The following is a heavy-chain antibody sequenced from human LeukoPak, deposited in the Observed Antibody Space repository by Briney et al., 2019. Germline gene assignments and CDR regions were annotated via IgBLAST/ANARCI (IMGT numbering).Heavy chain of an antibody. V-gene: IGHV3-23*01. D-gene: IGHD3-22*01. Sequence: PGGSLRLSCAGSGFTFSSYAMSWVRQAPGKGLEWVSVISGSGGSTYYADSVKGRFTISRDNSKNTLYLQMNSLRAEDTAVYSCAKDLAEYYYDGSGYYYLDFWGQGTLVTVSS. J-gene: IGHJ4*02. CDR2: ISGSGGST. CDR1: GFTFSSYA. CDR3: AKDLAEYYYDGSGYYYLDF.